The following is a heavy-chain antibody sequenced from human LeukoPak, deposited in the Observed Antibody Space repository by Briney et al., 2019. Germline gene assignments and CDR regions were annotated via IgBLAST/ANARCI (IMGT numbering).Heavy chain of an antibody. V-gene: IGHV3-30*18. CDR3: AKSPVGYCSGGSCYPFDY. CDR2: ISYDGSNK. Sequence: GGSLRLSCAASGFTFSSYGMHWVRQAPGKGLEWVAVISYDGSNKYYADSVKGRFTISRDNSKNTLYLQMNCLRAEDTAEYYCAKSPVGYCSGGSCYPFDYWGQGTLVTVSS. D-gene: IGHD2-15*01. J-gene: IGHJ4*02. CDR1: GFTFSSYG.